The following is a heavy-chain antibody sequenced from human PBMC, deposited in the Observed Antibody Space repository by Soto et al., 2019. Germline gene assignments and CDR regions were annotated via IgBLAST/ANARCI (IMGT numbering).Heavy chain of an antibody. J-gene: IGHJ4*02. Sequence: SETLSHTCAVYGGALRGYNGNWIRQPPGKRLEGLGEINHSGSTGYNPSLESRVTISLATSKHQFSLKLASVTATDPPLYYCATAPATARTYACASSGYSHLGYWGQRTLVAASS. CDR3: ATAPATARTYACASSGYSHLGY. D-gene: IGHD3-22*01. V-gene: IGHV4-34*01. CDR2: INHSGST. CDR1: GGALRGYN.